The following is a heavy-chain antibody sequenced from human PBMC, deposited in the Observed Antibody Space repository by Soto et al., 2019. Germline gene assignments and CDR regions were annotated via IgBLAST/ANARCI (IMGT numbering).Heavy chain of an antibody. Sequence: QLQLQESGPGLVKPSETLSLTCTVSGGSISSSSFHWGWIRQPPGKGLEWIGSIYYSGSTYYSPSLKSPVPISVDTSTNRFSLKLRSVTAADTAVYYCARRARAAGTDWWFDPWGQGTLVTVSS. CDR3: ARRARAAGTDWWFDP. CDR1: GGSISSSSFH. CDR2: IYYSGST. V-gene: IGHV4-39*01. J-gene: IGHJ5*02. D-gene: IGHD6-19*01.